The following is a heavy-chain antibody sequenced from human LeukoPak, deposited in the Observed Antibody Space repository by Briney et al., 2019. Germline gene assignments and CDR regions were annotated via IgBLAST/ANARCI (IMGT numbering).Heavy chain of an antibody. J-gene: IGHJ5*02. CDR3: AREGDYYGPGRYWEFDP. D-gene: IGHD3-10*01. CDR1: GYTFTDYI. CDR2: INTNTGSP. V-gene: IGHV7-4-1*02. Sequence: GASVKVSCKASGYTFTDYILNWVRQAPGQGLEWMGWINTNTGSPTYAQGFTGRFVFSLDTSVSTAYLQINSLQAEDTAVFYCAREGDYYGPGRYWEFDPWGQGPLVTVSS.